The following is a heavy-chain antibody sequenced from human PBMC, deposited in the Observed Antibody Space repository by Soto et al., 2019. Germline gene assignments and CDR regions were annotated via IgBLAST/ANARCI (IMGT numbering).Heavy chain of an antibody. J-gene: IGHJ6*02. CDR3: ARYYYYDSSGYQNYYYYYGMDV. CDR1: GGTFSSYA. Sequence: QVQLVQSGAEVQKPGSSVKVSCKASGGTFSSYAISWVRQAPGQGLEWMGGIIPIFGTANYAQKFQGRVTITADESTSTAYMELSSLRSEDTAVYYCARYYYYDSSGYQNYYYYYGMDVWGQGTTVTVSS. V-gene: IGHV1-69*01. CDR2: IIPIFGTA. D-gene: IGHD3-22*01.